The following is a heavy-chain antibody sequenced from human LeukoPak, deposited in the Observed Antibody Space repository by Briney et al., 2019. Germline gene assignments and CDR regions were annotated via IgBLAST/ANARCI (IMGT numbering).Heavy chain of an antibody. Sequence: GGSLRLSCAASGFTFSSYEMNWVRQAPGKGLEWVSYISSSGSTIYYADSVKGRFTISRDNAKNSLYLQMNSLRAEDTAVYYCARMLISSGYYVDFWGQGTLVTVSS. V-gene: IGHV3-48*03. CDR1: GFTFSSYE. CDR2: ISSSGSTI. CDR3: ARMLISSGYYVDF. J-gene: IGHJ4*02. D-gene: IGHD5-12*01.